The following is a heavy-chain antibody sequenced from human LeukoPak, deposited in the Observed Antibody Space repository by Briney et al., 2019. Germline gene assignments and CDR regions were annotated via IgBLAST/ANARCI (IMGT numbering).Heavy chain of an antibody. CDR3: AKGWDSGPHFGS. CDR2: ISSSGSTI. D-gene: IGHD1-26*01. J-gene: IGHJ4*02. V-gene: IGHV3-48*03. CDR1: GFTLSSYE. Sequence: GGSLRLSCAASGFTLSSYEMKWVRQAPGKGLEWISYISSSGSTIYYGDFVKGRFTISRDSAKNSLYLQMNSLRAEDTAVYYCAKGWDSGPHFGSWGQGTLVTVSS.